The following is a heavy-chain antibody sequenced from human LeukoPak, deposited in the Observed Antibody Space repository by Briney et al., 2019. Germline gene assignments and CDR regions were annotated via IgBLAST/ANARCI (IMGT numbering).Heavy chain of an antibody. J-gene: IGHJ4*02. Sequence: GGSLRLSCAVSGITLSNYGMSWVRQAPGKGLEWVAGISDSGGRTNYADSVKGRFTISRDSPKNTLHLQMNSLRAEDTAVYFCAKRGVVIRVILVGFHKEAYYFDSWGQEALVTVSS. CDR1: GITLSNYG. D-gene: IGHD3-22*01. CDR3: AKRGVVIRVILVGFHKEAYYFDS. V-gene: IGHV3-23*01. CDR2: ISDSGGRT.